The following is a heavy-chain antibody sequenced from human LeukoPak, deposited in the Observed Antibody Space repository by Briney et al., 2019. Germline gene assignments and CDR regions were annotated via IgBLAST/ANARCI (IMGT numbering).Heavy chain of an antibody. CDR1: GGSFSGYY. J-gene: IGHJ4*02. D-gene: IGHD3-22*01. Sequence: SETLSLTCAVYGGSFSGYYWSWIRQPPGKGLEWIGEINHSGSTNCNPSLKSRVTISVDTSKNQFSLKLSSVTAADTAVYYCARGRGGYYYDSSGYQTYYFDYWGQGTLVTVSS. CDR3: ARGRGGYYYDSSGYQTYYFDY. CDR2: INHSGST. V-gene: IGHV4-34*01.